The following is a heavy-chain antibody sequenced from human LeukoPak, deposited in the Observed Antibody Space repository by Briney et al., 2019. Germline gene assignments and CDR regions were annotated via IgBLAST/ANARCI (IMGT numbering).Heavy chain of an antibody. D-gene: IGHD4-23*01. J-gene: IGHJ4*02. CDR2: IYYSGST. V-gene: IGHV4-59*01. Sequence: SETLSLTCTVSGGSISSYYWSWLRQPPGKGLEWIGYIYYSGSTNYNPSLKSRVTISVDTSKNQFSLKLSSVTAADTAVYYCAREKGGNSPFDYWGQGTLVTVSS. CDR3: AREKGGNSPFDY. CDR1: GGSISSYY.